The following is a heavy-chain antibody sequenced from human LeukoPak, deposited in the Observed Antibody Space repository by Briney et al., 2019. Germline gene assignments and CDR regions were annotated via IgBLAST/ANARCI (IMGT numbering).Heavy chain of an antibody. CDR3: AAGWYFFDY. D-gene: IGHD1-14*01. V-gene: IGHV3-30*03. CDR2: ISYGGNNK. Sequence: GRSLRLSCAASGFTFSNYGMHWARQAPGKGLEWVAGISYGGNNKYCADSVKGRFTISRDNSKNTLYLQMNSLRTEDTAVYYCAAGWYFFDYCSQGNLVTVCS. J-gene: IGHJ4*02. CDR1: GFTFSNYG.